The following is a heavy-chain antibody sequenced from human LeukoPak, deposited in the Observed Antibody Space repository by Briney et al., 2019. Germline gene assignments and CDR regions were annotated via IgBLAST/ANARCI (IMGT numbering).Heavy chain of an antibody. J-gene: IGHJ4*02. D-gene: IGHD5-24*01. CDR2: INPNSDGT. Sequence: GASVKVSCKASGYTFTGYYIHWVRQAPGQGLEWMGWINPNSDGTNYAQKFQGRVTMTRDTSISTAYMEPSRLISDDTAVYYCARDRRRDGYNSFDYWAQGTLVTVSS. CDR3: ARDRRRDGYNSFDY. CDR1: GYTFTGYY. V-gene: IGHV1-2*02.